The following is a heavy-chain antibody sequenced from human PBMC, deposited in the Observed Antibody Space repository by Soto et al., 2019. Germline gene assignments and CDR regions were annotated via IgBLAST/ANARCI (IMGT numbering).Heavy chain of an antibody. CDR2: IKSKTDGGTT. CDR3: TTTGITIFGVDQKPHYYYMDV. J-gene: IGHJ6*03. D-gene: IGHD3-3*01. Sequence: GSLRLSCAASGFTFSNAWMSWVRQAPGKGLEWVGRIKSKTDGGTTDYAAPVKGRFTISRDDSKNTLYLQMNSLKTEDTAVYYCTTTGITIFGVDQKPHYYYMDVWGKGTTVTVSS. V-gene: IGHV3-15*01. CDR1: GFTFSNAW.